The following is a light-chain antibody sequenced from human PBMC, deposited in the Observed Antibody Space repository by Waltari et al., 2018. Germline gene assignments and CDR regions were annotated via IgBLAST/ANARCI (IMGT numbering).Light chain of an antibody. CDR1: QSVSSY. CDR2: DAT. J-gene: IGKJ4*01. Sequence: EIVLTQSPATLPLSPGERATLPCRASQSVSSYLVWYQQKPGQAPRLLIYDATNRATGIPARFSGSGSGTDFTLTISSLEPEDFAVYYCQHRSRWPLTFGGGTMLEIK. CDR3: QHRSRWPLT. V-gene: IGKV3-11*01.